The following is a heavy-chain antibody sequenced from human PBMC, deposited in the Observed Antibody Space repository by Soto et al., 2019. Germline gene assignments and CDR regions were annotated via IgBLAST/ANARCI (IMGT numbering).Heavy chain of an antibody. Sequence: SETLSLTCTVSGGSISSSSYYWGWIRQPPGKGLEWIGSIYYSGSTYYNPSLKSRVTISVDTSKNQFSLKLSSVTAADTAVYYCISGAAAGSPGEYGMDVWGQGTTVTVSS. J-gene: IGHJ6*02. CDR2: IYYSGST. D-gene: IGHD6-13*01. CDR3: ISGAAAGSPGEYGMDV. V-gene: IGHV4-39*01. CDR1: GGSISSSSYY.